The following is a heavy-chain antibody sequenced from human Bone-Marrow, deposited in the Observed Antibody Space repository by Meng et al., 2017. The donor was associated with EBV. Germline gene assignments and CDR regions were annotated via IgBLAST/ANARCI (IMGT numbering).Heavy chain of an antibody. CDR1: GYSFTRYE. V-gene: IGHV1-8*01. D-gene: IGHD3-10*01. Sequence: QRVRSAAGVKKRGAAVKVSCKASGYSFTRYEINWVRQATGQGLEWMGWMDPNSGNTGFAQKFQGRVTMTRNTSISTAYMELSSLTSEDTAVYYCARDVYASGTYRADPWGQGTLVTVSS. CDR3: ARDVYASGTYRADP. J-gene: IGHJ5*02. CDR2: MDPNSGNT.